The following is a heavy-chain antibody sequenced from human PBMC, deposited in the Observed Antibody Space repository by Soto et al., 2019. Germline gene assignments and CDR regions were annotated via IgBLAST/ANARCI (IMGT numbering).Heavy chain of an antibody. CDR3: GAWDSSNNP. CDR2: ISGSGGAV. V-gene: IGHV3-48*03. Sequence: GSLRLSCAASGFTFSAYDMNWVRQAPGKGLEWIAYISGSGGAVHHADSVKGRFTVSRDNAKNSLYLQMNSLRADDTAIYFCGAWDSSNNPWGQGTLVTVSS. D-gene: IGHD1-26*01. J-gene: IGHJ5*02. CDR1: GFTFSAYD.